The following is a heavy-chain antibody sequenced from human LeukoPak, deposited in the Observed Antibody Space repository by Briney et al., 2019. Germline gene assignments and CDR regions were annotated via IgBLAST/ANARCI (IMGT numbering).Heavy chain of an antibody. V-gene: IGHV1-69*13. CDR1: GGTFSSYA. D-gene: IGHD3-10*01. CDR3: ARLRTTQTLWFGELSS. CDR2: IIPIFGTA. J-gene: IGHJ5*02. Sequence: GASVKVSCKASGGTFSSYAISWVRQAPGQGLEWMGGIIPIFGTANYAQKFQGRVTIAADESTSTAYMELSSLRSEDTAVYYCARLRTTQTLWFGELSSWGQGTLVTVSS.